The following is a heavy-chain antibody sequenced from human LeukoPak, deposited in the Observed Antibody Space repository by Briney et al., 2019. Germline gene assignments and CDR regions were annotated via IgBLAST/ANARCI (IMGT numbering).Heavy chain of an antibody. CDR3: ARDPGYCSGGSCYFEHI. Sequence: PGGSLRLSCADSGFTFSSYSMDWVRQAPGKGLEWVSSISSSSSYIYYADSVKGRFTISRDNAKNSLYLQMNSLRAEDTAVYYCARDPGYCSGGSCYFEHIWGQGTMVTVSS. J-gene: IGHJ3*02. V-gene: IGHV3-21*01. CDR1: GFTFSSYS. D-gene: IGHD2-15*01. CDR2: ISSSSSYI.